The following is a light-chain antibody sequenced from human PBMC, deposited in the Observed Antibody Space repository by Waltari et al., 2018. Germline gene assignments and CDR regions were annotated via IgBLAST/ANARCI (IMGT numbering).Light chain of an antibody. CDR2: EVT. Sequence: QAALTQPASVSGSPGQSITISCTRSNSDVGTYNLVSWYQKHPGKAPKLIIYEVTNRPSGISDRFSGFKTGNTASLTISGLQAEDEADYYCCSYAGSWIWVFGGGTELTVL. V-gene: IGLV2-23*02. J-gene: IGLJ3*02. CDR3: CSYAGSWIWV. CDR1: NSDVGTYNL.